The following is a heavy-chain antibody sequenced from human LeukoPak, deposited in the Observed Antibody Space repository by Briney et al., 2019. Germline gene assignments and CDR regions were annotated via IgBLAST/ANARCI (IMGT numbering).Heavy chain of an antibody. D-gene: IGHD2-2*02. CDR3: ARDARYCSSTSCYTSSDP. CDR1: GGSISSHY. J-gene: IGHJ5*02. CDR2: IYYSGST. V-gene: IGHV4-59*11. Sequence: SETLSLTCTVSGGSISSHYWSWIRQPPGKGLEWIGYIYYSGSTNYNPSLKSRVTISVDTSKNQFSLKLSSVTAADTAVYYCARDARYCSSTSCYTSSDPWGQGTLVTVSS.